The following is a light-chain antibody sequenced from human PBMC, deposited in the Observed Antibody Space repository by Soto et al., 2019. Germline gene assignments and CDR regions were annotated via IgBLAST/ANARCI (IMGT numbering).Light chain of an antibody. J-gene: IGKJ4*01. Sequence: EIVLTQSPGTLSLSPGERATLSFRASQSVSSNYLAWYQQKPGQAPRLLIYGASSRATGIPDRFSGSGSGTDFTLTISRLEPEDFAVYYCQQYGSSHPLTFGGGTKVEIK. CDR2: GAS. CDR3: QQYGSSHPLT. V-gene: IGKV3-20*01. CDR1: QSVSSNY.